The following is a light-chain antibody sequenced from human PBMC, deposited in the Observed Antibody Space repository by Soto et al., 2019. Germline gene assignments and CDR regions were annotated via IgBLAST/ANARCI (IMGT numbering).Light chain of an antibody. J-gene: IGLJ3*02. Sequence: QSVLTQSPSASASLGASVKLTCTLSSGHSSYTIAWHQQQPEKGPRYLMKLNSDGSHSKGDGIPDRFSGSSSGAERYLTISSLQSEDEADYYCQTWGTGIRVFGGGTQLTFL. CDR1: SGHSSYT. CDR3: QTWGTGIRV. V-gene: IGLV4-69*01. CDR2: LNSDGSH.